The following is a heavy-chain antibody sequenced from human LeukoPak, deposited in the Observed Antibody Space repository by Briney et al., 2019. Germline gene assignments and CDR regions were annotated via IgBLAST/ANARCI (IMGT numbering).Heavy chain of an antibody. D-gene: IGHD3-16*01. CDR2: IYHDGNT. V-gene: IGHV4-39*07. J-gene: IGHJ5*02. CDR3: ASGADLTWP. CDR1: GDSIRNRFYY. Sequence: SETLSVNCTVSGDSIRNRFYYWGWIRQPPGKGLEWIGNIYHDGNTYYHPSFKSRVTISVDTSKNQFSLKLSSVTAADTAVYYCASGADLTWPWGQGTLVTVSS.